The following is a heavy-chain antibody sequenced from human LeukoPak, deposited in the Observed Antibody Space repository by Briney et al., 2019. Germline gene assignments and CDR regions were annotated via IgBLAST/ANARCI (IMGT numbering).Heavy chain of an antibody. V-gene: IGHV3-23*01. CDR1: GFTFSNFA. Sequence: GGSLRLSCAASGFTFSNFAMSWVRQAPGKGLEWVSVISGSGGTTHYADSVKGRFTVSRDTSKNILFLQMNSLRAEDTAVYYCAKEKTVLGTPAFDYWGQGTLVTVSS. D-gene: IGHD2-15*01. CDR3: AKEKTVLGTPAFDY. J-gene: IGHJ4*02. CDR2: ISGSGGTT.